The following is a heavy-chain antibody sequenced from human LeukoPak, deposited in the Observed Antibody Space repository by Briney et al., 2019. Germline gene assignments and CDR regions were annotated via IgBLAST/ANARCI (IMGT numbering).Heavy chain of an antibody. Sequence: PSETLSLTCAVYGGSFSGYYWSWIRQPPGKGLEWIGEINHSGSTNYNPSLKSRVTISADTSKNQFSLKLSSVTAADTAVYYCAREGSSDHWFDPWGQGTLVTVSS. CDR2: INHSGST. V-gene: IGHV4-34*01. CDR1: GGSFSGYY. CDR3: AREGSSDHWFDP. D-gene: IGHD3-16*02. J-gene: IGHJ5*02.